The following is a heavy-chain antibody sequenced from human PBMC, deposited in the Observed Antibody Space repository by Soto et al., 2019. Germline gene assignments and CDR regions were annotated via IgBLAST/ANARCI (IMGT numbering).Heavy chain of an antibody. Sequence: EVQLLESGGGLVEPGGSLRLSCAASGFTFRSYAMTWVRQAPGKGLEWVSYTGGGGVSTYYADSVKGRFTSSRDDSKNTLYLQMNSLRAEDTALYYCAKIVGGGSHQDAFDIWGQGTMVTVSS. CDR3: AKIVGGGSHQDAFDI. CDR1: GFTFRSYA. D-gene: IGHD2-15*01. J-gene: IGHJ3*02. V-gene: IGHV3-23*01. CDR2: TGGGGVST.